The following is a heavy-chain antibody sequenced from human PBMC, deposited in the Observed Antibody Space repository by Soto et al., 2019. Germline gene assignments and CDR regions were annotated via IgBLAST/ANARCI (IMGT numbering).Heavy chain of an antibody. CDR2: IKSKTDGGST. CDR3: TPDEGYGSGTNWFDP. V-gene: IGHV3-15*01. CDR1: GFSFRNVW. Sequence: EVQLVESGGGLVKPGGSLRLSCAASGFSFRNVWMSWVRQAPGKGLEWVGRIKSKTDGGSTDYAAPVKGRFTISRDDSKNTLYLQMNSLKIEDTAVYYCTPDEGYGSGTNWFDPWGQGTLVSVSS. D-gene: IGHD3-10*01. J-gene: IGHJ5*02.